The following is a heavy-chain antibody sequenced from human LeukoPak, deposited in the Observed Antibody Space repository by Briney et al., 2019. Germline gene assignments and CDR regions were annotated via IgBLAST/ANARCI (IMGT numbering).Heavy chain of an antibody. J-gene: IGHJ6*03. Sequence: ASVKVSCKASGYTFTGYYMHWVRQAPGQGLEWMGGINPNSGDTNYAQKFQGGVTITRDTSISTAYMELSRLRSDDTAVYYCARGVTGIYYYYYMDVWGKGTTVTVSS. V-gene: IGHV1-2*02. CDR3: ARGVTGIYYYYYMDV. CDR2: INPNSGDT. CDR1: GYTFTGYY. D-gene: IGHD3-10*01.